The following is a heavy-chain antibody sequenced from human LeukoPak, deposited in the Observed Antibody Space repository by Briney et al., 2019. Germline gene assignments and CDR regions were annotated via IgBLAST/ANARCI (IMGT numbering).Heavy chain of an antibody. J-gene: IGHJ4*02. Sequence: SETLSLTCTVSGGSISSYYWSWIRQPPGKGLEWIGYIYYSGSTNYNPSLKSRVTISVDTSKNQFPLKLSSVTAADTAVYYCAREDGSGSYDYWGQGTLVTVSS. CDR3: AREDGSGSYDY. D-gene: IGHD3-10*01. V-gene: IGHV4-59*01. CDR2: IYYSGST. CDR1: GGSISSYY.